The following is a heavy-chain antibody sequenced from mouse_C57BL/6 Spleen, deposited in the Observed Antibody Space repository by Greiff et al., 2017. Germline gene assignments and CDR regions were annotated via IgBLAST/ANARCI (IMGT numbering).Heavy chain of an antibody. Sequence: QVQLQQSGAELVKPGASVKLSCKASGYTFTSYWMHWVKQRPGQGLEWIGMIHPNSGSTNYNEKFKSKATLTVDKSSSTAYMQLSSLTSEDSAVYYCARAGTMITTRNYYAMDYWGQGTSVTVSS. J-gene: IGHJ4*01. V-gene: IGHV1-64*01. D-gene: IGHD2-4*01. CDR1: GYTFTSYW. CDR3: ARAGTMITTRNYYAMDY. CDR2: IHPNSGST.